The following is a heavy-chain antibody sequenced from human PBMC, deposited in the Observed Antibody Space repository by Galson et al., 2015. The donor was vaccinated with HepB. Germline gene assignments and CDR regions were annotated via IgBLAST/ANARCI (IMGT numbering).Heavy chain of an antibody. CDR2: IRSKANSYAT. V-gene: IGHV3-73*01. CDR3: TRPEKYGMDV. J-gene: IGHJ6*02. CDR1: GFTFSGSA. Sequence: SLRLSCAASGFTFSGSAMHWVRQASGKGLEWVGRIRSKANSYATAYAASVKGRFTISRDDSKNTAYLQMNSLKTEDTAVYYCTRPEKYGMDVWGQGTTVTVSS.